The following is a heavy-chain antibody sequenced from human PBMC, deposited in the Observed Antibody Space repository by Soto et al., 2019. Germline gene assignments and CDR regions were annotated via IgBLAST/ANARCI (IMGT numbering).Heavy chain of an antibody. J-gene: IGHJ4*02. V-gene: IGHV4-34*01. D-gene: IGHD3-22*01. CDR1: GGSFSAYY. CDR3: ARGSVGTVYNSCFYEY. CDR2: INHSGGG. Sequence: SETLSLTCAVYGGSFSAYYWSWIRQPPGKGLERIGEINHSGGGSYNPSLKSRVTISVDTSKSQFTLKLTSVTAADRAVYYCARGSVGTVYNSCFYEYWGQGTTVTVSS.